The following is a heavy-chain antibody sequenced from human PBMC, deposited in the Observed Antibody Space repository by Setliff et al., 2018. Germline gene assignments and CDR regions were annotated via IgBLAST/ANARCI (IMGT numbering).Heavy chain of an antibody. V-gene: IGHV4-61*10. J-gene: IGHJ4*02. CDR1: GGSISSGSYY. D-gene: IGHD6-19*01. Sequence: SETLSLTCTVSGGSISSGSYYWSWIRQPAGKGLEWIGYIYYSGSTNYNPSLKGRVTISVDTSKNQFSLKLSSVTAADTAVYYCARASSVAGLTTDYWGQGTLVTVSS. CDR3: ARASSVAGLTTDY. CDR2: IYYSGST.